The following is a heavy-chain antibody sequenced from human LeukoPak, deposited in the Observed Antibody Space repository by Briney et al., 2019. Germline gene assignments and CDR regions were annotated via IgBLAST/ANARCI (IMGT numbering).Heavy chain of an antibody. Sequence: GGSLRLSCAASGFTFGSYTMNWVRQAPGKGLEWVSSISTSISYIYYADSVKGRFTISRDNAKNTLYLQMNSLRAEDTAVYYCARDKRKAYGDDAFDIWGQGTMVTVSS. CDR3: ARDKRKAYGDDAFDI. J-gene: IGHJ3*02. V-gene: IGHV3-21*01. CDR1: GFTFGSYT. D-gene: IGHD4-17*01. CDR2: ISTSISYI.